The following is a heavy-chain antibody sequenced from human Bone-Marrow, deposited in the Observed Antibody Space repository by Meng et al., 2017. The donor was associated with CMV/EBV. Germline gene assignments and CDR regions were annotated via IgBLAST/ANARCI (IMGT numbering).Heavy chain of an antibody. CDR3: APGFRSWSGSYSS. Sequence: HVHLLEWGARLLRPSGTLVLLCGVYAGYFIGYWSWVRQPPGKGLEWIGEITHSGSTNYNVSLKSRVTISIDTSKTQFSLKLSSVTATDTAVYYCAPGFRSWSGSYSSWGQGTLVTVSS. D-gene: IGHD1-26*01. V-gene: IGHV4-34*01. CDR1: AGYFIGY. J-gene: IGHJ4*02. CDR2: ITHSGST.